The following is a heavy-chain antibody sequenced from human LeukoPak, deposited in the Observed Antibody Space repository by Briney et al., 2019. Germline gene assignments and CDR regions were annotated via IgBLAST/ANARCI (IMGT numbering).Heavy chain of an antibody. V-gene: IGHV1-58*02. CDR3: SAGRVGNGAFDI. CDR2: IVVGSGNT. Sequence: SVTVSCKASGFTFSRSAMQWVRQARGQRLEWIGWIVVGSGNTNYAQKFQERVTITRDMSTSTAYMELSSLRSEDTAVYYCSAGRVGNGAFDIWGEGTMVTVSS. CDR1: GFTFSRSA. J-gene: IGHJ3*02.